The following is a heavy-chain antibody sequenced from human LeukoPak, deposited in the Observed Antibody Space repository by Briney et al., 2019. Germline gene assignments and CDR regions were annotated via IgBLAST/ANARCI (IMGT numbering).Heavy chain of an antibody. J-gene: IGHJ6*03. V-gene: IGHV4-61*02. CDR2: IYTSGST. Sequence: SETLPLTCTVSGGSISSGSYYWSWIRQPAGKGLEWIGRIYTSGSTNYNPSLKSRVTISVDTSKNQFSLKLSSVTAADTAVYYCARATYYYYYMDVWGKGTTVTISS. CDR1: GGSISSGSYY. CDR3: ARATYYYYYMDV.